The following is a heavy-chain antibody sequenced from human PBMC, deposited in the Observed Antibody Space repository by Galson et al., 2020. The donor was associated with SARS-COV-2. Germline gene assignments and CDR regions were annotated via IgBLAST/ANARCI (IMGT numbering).Heavy chain of an antibody. Sequence: GESLKISCAASGFTFSSYWMSWVRQAPGKGLEWVANIKQDGSEKYYVDSVKGRFTISRDNAKNSLYLQMNSLRAEDTAVYYCAREDIVVVVATGYFDLWGRGTLVTVSS. CDR2: IKQDGSEK. CDR1: GFTFSSYW. D-gene: IGHD2-15*01. J-gene: IGHJ2*01. CDR3: AREDIVVVVATGYFDL. V-gene: IGHV3-7*01.